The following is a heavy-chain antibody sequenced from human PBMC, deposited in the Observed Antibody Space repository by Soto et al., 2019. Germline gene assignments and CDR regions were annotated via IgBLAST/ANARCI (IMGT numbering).Heavy chain of an antibody. CDR1: GFTFSSYG. Sequence: QVQLVESGGGVVQPGRSLRLSCAASGFTFSSYGMHWVRQAPGKGLEWVAVISYDGSNKYYADSVKGRFTISRDNAKNTLYLQMNSLRAEDTAVYYWAKGVVPIQGYWGQGPLVTVSS. V-gene: IGHV3-30*18. J-gene: IGHJ4*02. CDR2: ISYDGSNK. D-gene: IGHD3-22*01. CDR3: AKGVVPIQGY.